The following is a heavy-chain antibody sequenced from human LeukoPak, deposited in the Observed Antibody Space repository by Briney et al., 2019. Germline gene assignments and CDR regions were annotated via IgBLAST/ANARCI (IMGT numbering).Heavy chain of an antibody. J-gene: IGHJ4*02. CDR2: IYYSGST. CDR1: GGSVSSSNYY. CDR3: ASQTTIFWSGYSYYFDY. V-gene: IGHV4-61*01. Sequence: SETLSLTCTVSGGSVSSSNYYWSWIRQPPGKGLEWIGYIYYSGSTNYNPSLKSRITISADTSKNQFSLKLSPVTAADTAVYYCASQTTIFWSGYSYYFDYWGQGTLVTVSS. D-gene: IGHD3-3*01.